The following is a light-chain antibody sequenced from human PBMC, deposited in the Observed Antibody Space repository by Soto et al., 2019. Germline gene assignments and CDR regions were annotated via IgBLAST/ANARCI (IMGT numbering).Light chain of an antibody. J-gene: IGLJ2*01. CDR1: SGGFPSNS. CDR3: QSYDSNTVV. V-gene: IGLV6-57*03. CDR2: EDN. Sequence: NFMLTQPHSVSESPGKTVIISCTRSSGGFPSNSVQWYQQRPGSAPTTIISEDNQRPSGVPDRFSGSTDGSSNSASLIICGLQTEDEADYYCQSYDSNTVVFGGGTKVTVL.